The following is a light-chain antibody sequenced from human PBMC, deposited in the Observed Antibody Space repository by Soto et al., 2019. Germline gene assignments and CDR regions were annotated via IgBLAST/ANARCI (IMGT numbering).Light chain of an antibody. J-gene: IGKJ1*01. Sequence: EVVLTQSPGTVSLSLGERATLSCRARQSVRNNYLAWYQQKPGQAPRLLFYWSSSRATGIPDRFSGTWSGTEFTLAISRLEPEDFTVYYCQQYGGSPWTFGQGTKVEIK. V-gene: IGKV3-20*01. CDR3: QQYGGSPWT. CDR1: QSVRNNY. CDR2: WSS.